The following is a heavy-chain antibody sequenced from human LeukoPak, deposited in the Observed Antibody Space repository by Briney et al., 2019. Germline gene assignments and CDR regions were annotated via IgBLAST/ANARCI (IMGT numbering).Heavy chain of an antibody. CDR2: ISGSGGSK. J-gene: IGHJ4*02. Sequence: GGSLRLSCAASGFTFSSYAMSWVRQAPGKGLEWVWAISGSGGSKYYADSVKGRFTISRDNSKDTLYLQMYSLRADVTAVYYCAKQAVVVPAVTYYFDYWGQGTLVTVSS. D-gene: IGHD2-2*01. CDR3: AKQAVVVPAVTYYFDY. V-gene: IGHV3-23*01. CDR1: GFTFSSYA.